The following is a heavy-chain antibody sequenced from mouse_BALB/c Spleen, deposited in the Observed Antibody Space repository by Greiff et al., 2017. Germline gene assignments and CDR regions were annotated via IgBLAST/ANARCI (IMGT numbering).Heavy chain of an antibody. CDR1: GYTFTSYW. V-gene: IGHV1-69*02. J-gene: IGHJ4*01. D-gene: IGHD2-12*01. CDR2: IYPSDSYT. CDR3: ARWSYYYAMDY. Sequence: QVQLQQPGAELVRPGASVKLSCKASGYTFTSYWINWVKQRPGQGLEWIGNIYPSDSYTNYNQKFKDKATLTVDKSSSTAYMQLSSPTSEDSAVYYCARWSYYYAMDYWGQGTSVTVSS.